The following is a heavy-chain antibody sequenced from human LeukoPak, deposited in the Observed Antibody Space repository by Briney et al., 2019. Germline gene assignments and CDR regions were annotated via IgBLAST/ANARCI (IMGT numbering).Heavy chain of an antibody. Sequence: SETLSLTCAVYGGSFSGYYWSWIRQPPGKGLEGIGEINHSGSTNYNPSLKSRVTISVDTSKNQFSLKLSSVTAADTAVYYCARALVRWLGPTYFDYWGQGTLVTVSS. J-gene: IGHJ4*02. CDR2: INHSGST. CDR1: GGSFSGYY. D-gene: IGHD6-19*01. V-gene: IGHV4-34*01. CDR3: ARALVRWLGPTYFDY.